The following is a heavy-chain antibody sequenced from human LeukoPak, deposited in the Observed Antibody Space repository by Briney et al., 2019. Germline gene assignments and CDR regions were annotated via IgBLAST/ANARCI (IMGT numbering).Heavy chain of an antibody. Sequence: SETLSLTCTVSGGPISSYYWSWIRQPPGKGLEWIGYIYYSGSTNYNPSLKSRVTISVDTSKNQFSLKLSSVTAADTAVYYCARGVVPAARRSLGRFYFDYWGQGTLVTVSS. CDR3: ARGVVPAARRSLGRFYFDY. V-gene: IGHV4-59*01. D-gene: IGHD2-2*01. CDR1: GGPISSYY. CDR2: IYYSGST. J-gene: IGHJ4*02.